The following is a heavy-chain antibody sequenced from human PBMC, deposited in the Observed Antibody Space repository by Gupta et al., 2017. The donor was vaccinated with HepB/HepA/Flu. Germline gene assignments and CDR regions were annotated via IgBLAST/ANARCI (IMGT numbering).Heavy chain of an antibody. V-gene: IGHV4-34*01. J-gene: IGHJ3*02. Sequence: QVQLQQWGAGLLKPSETLSLTCAVYGGSFSGYYWSWIRQPPGKGLEWIGEINHSGSTNYNPSLKSRVTISVDTSKNQFSLKLSSVTAADTAVYYCARDRSITMIVVATDAFDIWGQGTRGTVSA. CDR1: GGSFSGYY. CDR3: ARDRSITMIVVATDAFDI. CDR2: INHSGST. D-gene: IGHD3-22*01.